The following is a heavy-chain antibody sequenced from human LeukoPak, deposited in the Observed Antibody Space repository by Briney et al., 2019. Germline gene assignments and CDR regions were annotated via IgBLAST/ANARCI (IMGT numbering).Heavy chain of an antibody. J-gene: IGHJ5*02. V-gene: IGHV4-61*09. Sequence: PSETLSLTCTVSGGSVSSGTFYWTWIRQPAGKGLEWIGHIYISGSTNYNPSLKSRVTISVDTSKNQFSLKLTSVTGADTAVYYCARAFGANWFDPWGQGTLVTVSS. D-gene: IGHD1-26*01. CDR2: IYISGST. CDR1: GGSVSSGTFY. CDR3: ARAFGANWFDP.